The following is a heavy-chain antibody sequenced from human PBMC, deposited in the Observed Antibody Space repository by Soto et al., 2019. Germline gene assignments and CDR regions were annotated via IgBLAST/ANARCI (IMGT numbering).Heavy chain of an antibody. CDR2: LLYDGSNK. D-gene: IGHD5-12*01. V-gene: IGHV3-30-3*01. Sequence: QVQLVESGGGVVQPGRSLRLSCAASGFTFSIYEMHWFRQAPGKGLEWVAVLLYDGSNKYYADSVEGRFTISRDISKSTLSLQLDSRKTEGSAVYYCAIGGNRKFDFWGRGTLVAVSS. CDR1: GFTFSIYE. CDR3: AIGGNRKFDF. J-gene: IGHJ4*02.